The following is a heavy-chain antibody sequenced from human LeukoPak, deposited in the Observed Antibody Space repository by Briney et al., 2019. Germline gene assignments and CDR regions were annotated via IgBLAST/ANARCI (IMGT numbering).Heavy chain of an antibody. V-gene: IGHV3-9*01. J-gene: IGHJ4*02. CDR3: ARDRGIAAADY. CDR2: ISWNSGSI. Sequence: GGSLRLSCAASGFTFDDYAMHWVRQAPGKGLEWVSGISWNSGSIGYADSVKGRFTISRDNAKNSLYLQMNSLRAEDTALYYCARDRGIAAADYWGQGTLVTVSS. CDR1: GFTFDDYA. D-gene: IGHD6-13*01.